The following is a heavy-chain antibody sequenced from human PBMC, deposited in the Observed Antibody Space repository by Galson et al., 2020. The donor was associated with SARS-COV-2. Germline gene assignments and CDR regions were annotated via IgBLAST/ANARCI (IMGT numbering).Heavy chain of an antibody. CDR2: ISHSGGT. V-gene: IGHV4-30-2*01. CDR3: ARLHYGEYAPEAFDI. D-gene: IGHD4-17*01. CDR1: GGSISSGGYS. J-gene: IGHJ3*02. Sequence: SETLSLTFAVSGGSISSGGYSWNWIRQPPGKGLEWIGYISHSGGTYYNPSLKSRVTISGDRSKNQFSLRLSSVTAADTAVYYCARLHYGEYAPEAFDIWGPGTRVTVAS.